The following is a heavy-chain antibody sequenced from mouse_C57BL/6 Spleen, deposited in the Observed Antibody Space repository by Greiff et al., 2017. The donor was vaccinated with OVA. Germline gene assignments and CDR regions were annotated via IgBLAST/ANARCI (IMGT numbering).Heavy chain of an antibody. V-gene: IGHV1-69*01. CDR3: ARHSSGYPAWFAY. Sequence: VQLQQPGAELVMPGASVKLSCKASGYTFTSYWMHWVKQRPGQGLEWIGEIDPSDSYTNYNQKFKGKSTLTVDKSSSTAYMQLSSLTSEDSAVYYCARHSSGYPAWFAYWGQGTLVTVSA. CDR1: GYTFTSYW. CDR2: IDPSDSYT. D-gene: IGHD3-1*01. J-gene: IGHJ3*01.